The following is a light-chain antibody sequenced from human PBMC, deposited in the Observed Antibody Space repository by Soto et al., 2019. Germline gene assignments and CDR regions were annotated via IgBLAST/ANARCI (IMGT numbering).Light chain of an antibody. V-gene: IGKV3-20*01. CDR1: QSVSSSY. CDR3: KQYDSSQWT. Sequence: EIVLTQSPGTLSLSPGERATLSCRASQSVSSSYLAWYQQKPGQAPRPLIYGASSRAIGIPVRFSGSGSGIDFTLTISRLEPEYFAVYYCKQYDSSQWTFGQGTKVEIK. J-gene: IGKJ1*01. CDR2: GAS.